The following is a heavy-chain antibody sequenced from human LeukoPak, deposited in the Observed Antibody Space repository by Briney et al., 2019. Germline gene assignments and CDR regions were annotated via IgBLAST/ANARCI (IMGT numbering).Heavy chain of an antibody. CDR1: GFTFSDYY. V-gene: IGHV3-11*01. CDR3: ARGKQLWFPFDY. J-gene: IGHJ4*02. Sequence: SGGSLRLSCAASGFTFSDYYMSWIRQAPGKGLEWVSYISSSGSTIYYADSVKGRFTISRDNAKDSLYLQMNSLRAEDTAVYYCARGKQLWFPFDYWGQGTLVTVSS. CDR2: ISSSGSTI. D-gene: IGHD5-18*01.